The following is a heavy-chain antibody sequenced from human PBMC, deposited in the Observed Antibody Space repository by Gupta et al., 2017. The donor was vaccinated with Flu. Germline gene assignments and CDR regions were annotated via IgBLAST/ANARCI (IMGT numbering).Heavy chain of an antibody. J-gene: IGHJ6*03. D-gene: IGHD2-2*01. Sequence: MGWMNPNSGNTGYAQKFQGRVTMTRNTSISTAYMELSSLRSEDTAVYYCARGRKGRGRVVPAAIKGYYYMDVWGKGTTVTVSS. CDR2: MNPNSGNT. V-gene: IGHV1-8*01. CDR3: ARGRKGRGRVVPAAIKGYYYMDV.